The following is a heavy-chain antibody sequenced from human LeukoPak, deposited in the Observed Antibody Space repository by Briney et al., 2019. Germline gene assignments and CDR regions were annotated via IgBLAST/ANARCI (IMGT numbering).Heavy chain of an antibody. D-gene: IGHD6-13*01. CDR1: GFTFSSYS. CDR3: AKDSALYSSSFAYFDY. V-gene: IGHV3-21*04. Sequence: GGSLRLSCEASGFTFSSYSMNWVRQAPGKGLEWVSSISSSSSYIFYADSVKGRFTISRDNAKNSLYLQMNSLRAEDTALYYCAKDSALYSSSFAYFDYWGQGTLVTVSS. CDR2: ISSSSSYI. J-gene: IGHJ4*02.